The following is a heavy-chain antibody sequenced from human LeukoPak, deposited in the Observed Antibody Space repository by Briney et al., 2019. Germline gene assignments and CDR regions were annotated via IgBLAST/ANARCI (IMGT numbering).Heavy chain of an antibody. Sequence: AASVKVSCKASGYTFAGYYLHWVRQAPGQGLEWMGWINPNSGDSNYAQIFQGRVTMTRDTSISTAYMELSRLRSDDTAVYYCARGPAGSGWSGRTIDYWGQGTLVTVSS. J-gene: IGHJ4*02. CDR1: GYTFAGYY. CDR3: ARGPAGSGWSGRTIDY. CDR2: INPNSGDS. D-gene: IGHD6-19*01. V-gene: IGHV1-2*02.